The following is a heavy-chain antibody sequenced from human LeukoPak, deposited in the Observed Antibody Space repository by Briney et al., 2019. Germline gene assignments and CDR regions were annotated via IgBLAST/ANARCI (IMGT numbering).Heavy chain of an antibody. Sequence: GGSLRLSCAASGFTFDDYAMHWVRQAPGKGLEWVSGISWNSGSIGYADSVKGRFTISRDNAKNSLYLQMNSLRAEDMALYYCAKEGSSWSTFDYWGQGTLVTVSS. CDR2: ISWNSGSI. CDR3: AKEGSSWSTFDY. D-gene: IGHD6-13*01. V-gene: IGHV3-9*03. J-gene: IGHJ4*02. CDR1: GFTFDDYA.